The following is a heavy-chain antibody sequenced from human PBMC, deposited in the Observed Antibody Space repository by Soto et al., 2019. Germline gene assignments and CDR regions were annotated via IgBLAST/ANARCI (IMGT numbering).Heavy chain of an antibody. CDR1: GGSISSYY. CDR3: ARKTGYDGAFDI. Sequence: SETLSLTCTVYGGSISSYYWSWIWQPPGKGLEWIGYIYYSGSTNYIPSLKSRVTISVDTSKNQFSLKLSSVTAADTAVYYCARKTGYDGAFDIWGQGTMVS. V-gene: IGHV4-59*01. J-gene: IGHJ3*02. D-gene: IGHD5-12*01. CDR2: IYYSGST.